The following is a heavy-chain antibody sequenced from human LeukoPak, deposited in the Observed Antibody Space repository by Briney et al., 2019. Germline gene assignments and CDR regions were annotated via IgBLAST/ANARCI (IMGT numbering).Heavy chain of an antibody. CDR1: GGSISSGGYY. CDR3: ARGDGHYYYDR. D-gene: IGHD3-22*01. J-gene: IGHJ1*01. V-gene: IGHV4-31*03. Sequence: SETLSLTCTVSGGSISSGGYYWSWVRQPPGKGPEWIGYIYYTGSTSHNPSLKRRVFISGDTSKNQFSLRLTSVTAADTAVYYCARGDGHYYYDRWGQGTLVTVST. CDR2: IYYTGST.